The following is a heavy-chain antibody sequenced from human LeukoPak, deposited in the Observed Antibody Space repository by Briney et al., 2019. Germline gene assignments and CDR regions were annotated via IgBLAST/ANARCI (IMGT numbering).Heavy chain of an antibody. CDR3: AKPQSADAVAGTGYFHQ. D-gene: IGHD6-19*01. J-gene: IGHJ1*01. Sequence: RGSLRLSCAASGFTFSTFAMIWVRQPPGKGLEWVSTISGSDGLTYYADSVKGRFTISRDNSKNTLYLHMNSLRAEDTALYYCAKPQSADAVAGTGYFHQWGQGSLVTVSS. CDR2: ISGSDGLT. CDR1: GFTFSTFA. V-gene: IGHV3-23*01.